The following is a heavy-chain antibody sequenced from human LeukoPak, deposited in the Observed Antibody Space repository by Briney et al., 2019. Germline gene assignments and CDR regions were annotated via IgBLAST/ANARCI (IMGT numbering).Heavy chain of an antibody. J-gene: IGHJ4*02. CDR1: GFTFSSYS. D-gene: IGHD1-14*01. V-gene: IGHV3-48*01. Sequence: GGSLRLSCAASGFTFSSYSMNWVRQAPGKGLEWVSYISSSSSTIYYADSVKGRFTISRDNAKNTLFLQMNSLRLEDTAVYYCANDREPAPFDYWGQGTLVTVSS. CDR2: ISSSSSTI. CDR3: ANDREPAPFDY.